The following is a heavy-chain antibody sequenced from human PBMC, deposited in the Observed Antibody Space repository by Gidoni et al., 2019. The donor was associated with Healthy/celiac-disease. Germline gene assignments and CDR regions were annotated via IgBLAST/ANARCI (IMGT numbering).Heavy chain of an antibody. V-gene: IGHV3-64D*06. Sequence: EVQLVESGGGLVQPGGSLSLSCSASCFTFSSYAMHWVRQAPGKGLEYVSAISSNGGSTYYADSVKGRFTISRDNSKNTLYLQMSSLRAEDTAVYYCVKDIAPKIVVVLGYWGQGTLVTVSS. CDR1: CFTFSSYA. CDR3: VKDIAPKIVVVLGY. CDR2: ISSNGGST. J-gene: IGHJ4*02. D-gene: IGHD3-22*01.